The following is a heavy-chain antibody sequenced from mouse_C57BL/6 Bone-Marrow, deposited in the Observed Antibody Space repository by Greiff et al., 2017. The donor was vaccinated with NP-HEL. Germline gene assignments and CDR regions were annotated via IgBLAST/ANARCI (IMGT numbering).Heavy chain of an antibody. V-gene: IGHV5-6*02. CDR2: ISSGGSYT. J-gene: IGHJ1*03. Sequence: DVKLVESGGDLVKPGGSLKLSCAASGFTFSSYGMSWVRQTPDKRLEWVATISSGGSYTYYPDSVKGRFTISRDNAKNTLYLQMSSLKSEDTAMYYCARRGGLRDFDVWGTGTTVTVSS. D-gene: IGHD2-4*01. CDR3: ARRGGLRDFDV. CDR1: GFTFSSYG.